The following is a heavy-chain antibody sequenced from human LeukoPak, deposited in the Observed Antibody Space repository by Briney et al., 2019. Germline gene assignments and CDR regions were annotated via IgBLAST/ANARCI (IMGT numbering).Heavy chain of an antibody. CDR3: AKDPPIAVAGNDY. CDR2: ISGSGGST. Sequence: LAGGSLRLSCAASGFTFSSYAMSWVRQAPGKGLEWVSAISGSGGSTYCADSVKGRFTIFRDNSKNTLYLQMNSLRAEDTAVYYCAKDPPIAVAGNDYWGQGTLVTVSS. CDR1: GFTFSSYA. V-gene: IGHV3-23*01. J-gene: IGHJ4*02. D-gene: IGHD6-19*01.